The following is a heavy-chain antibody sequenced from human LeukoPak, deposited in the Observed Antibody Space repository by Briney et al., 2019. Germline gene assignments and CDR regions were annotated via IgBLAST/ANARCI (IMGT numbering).Heavy chain of an antibody. CDR1: GFTFSSSW. Sequence: GGSLRLSCVGSGFTFSSSWIHWVRQVPGKGLVWVSRLSTDGSNTAYADSVEGRFTLSSDNAKNTVYLQMNSLRDDDTGLYYCARGAVAPDTWGQGTLVIVSS. J-gene: IGHJ4*02. CDR2: LSTDGSNT. V-gene: IGHV3-74*01. D-gene: IGHD2-21*01. CDR3: ARGAVAPDT.